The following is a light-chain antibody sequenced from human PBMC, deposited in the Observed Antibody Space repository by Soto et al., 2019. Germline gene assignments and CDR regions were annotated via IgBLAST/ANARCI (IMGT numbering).Light chain of an antibody. CDR1: ESVHSN. CDR3: QHYSNWPPT. CDR2: YAS. J-gene: IGKJ3*01. V-gene: IGKV3-15*01. Sequence: EMVMTQSPATLSVSPGERVTVSCRASESVHSNLAWYQQKPGQGPSLLIYYASTRVTGVPDRFSGSGSGTEFTLTISSLQSEDFGVYYCQHYSNWPPTFGPGTKVEIK.